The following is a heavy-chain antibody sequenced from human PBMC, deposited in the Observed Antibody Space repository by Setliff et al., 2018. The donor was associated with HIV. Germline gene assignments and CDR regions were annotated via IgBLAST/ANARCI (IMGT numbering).Heavy chain of an antibody. CDR2: INPSGGST. D-gene: IGHD3-22*01. CDR3: ARGSYYYDSSGYQPYYFDY. Sequence: ASVKVSCKASGYTFTSYHLHWLRQAPGQGLEWMGIINPSGGSTSHAQKFQGRVTMTRDTSTSTAYMELRSLRSDDTAVYYCARGSYYYDSSGYQPYYFDYWGQGTLVTVSS. J-gene: IGHJ4*02. CDR1: GYTFTSYH. V-gene: IGHV1-46*01.